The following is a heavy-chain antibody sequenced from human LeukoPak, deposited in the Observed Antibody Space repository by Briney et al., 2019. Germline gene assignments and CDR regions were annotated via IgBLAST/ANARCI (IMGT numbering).Heavy chain of an antibody. CDR2: IYYSGST. V-gene: IGHV4-31*03. Sequence: TLSLTCTVSGGSISSGGYYWSWIRQHPGKGLEWIGYIYYSGSTYYNPSLKSRVTISVDTSKNQFSLKLSSVTAADTAVYYCARASLVGYYDSSGSHFDYWGQRTLVSVSS. CDR1: GGSISSGGYY. D-gene: IGHD3-22*01. J-gene: IGHJ4*02. CDR3: ARASLVGYYDSSGSHFDY.